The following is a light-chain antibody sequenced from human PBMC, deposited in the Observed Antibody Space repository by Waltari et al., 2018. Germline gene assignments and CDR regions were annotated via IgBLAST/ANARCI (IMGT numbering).Light chain of an antibody. Sequence: QSVLTQPPSVSGAPGQRVTISCTGSSSNIGAGYDVPWYQQLPGTAPKLLLYGNSNRPSGVPDRFSGSKSGTSASLAITGLQAEDEADYYCQSYDSSLSGVFGGGTKLTVL. J-gene: IGLJ2*01. CDR3: QSYDSSLSGV. CDR1: SSNIGAGYD. V-gene: IGLV1-40*01. CDR2: GNS.